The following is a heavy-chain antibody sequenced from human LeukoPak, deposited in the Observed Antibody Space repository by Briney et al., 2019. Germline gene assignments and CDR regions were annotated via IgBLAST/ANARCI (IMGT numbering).Heavy chain of an antibody. CDR3: ARTEQSGSYYLYYFDY. CDR2: IIPIFGTA. D-gene: IGHD1-26*01. CDR1: GGTFSSYA. V-gene: IGHV1-69*13. J-gene: IGHJ4*02. Sequence: GASVKVSCKASGGTFSSYAISWVRQAPGQGLEWMGGIIPIFGTANYAQKFQGRVTITADESTSTAYMELSSLRSEDTAVYYCARTEQSGSYYLYYFDYWGQGTLVTVSS.